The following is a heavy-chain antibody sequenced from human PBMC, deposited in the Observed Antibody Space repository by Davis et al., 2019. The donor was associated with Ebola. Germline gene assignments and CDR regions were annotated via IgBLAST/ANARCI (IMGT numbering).Heavy chain of an antibody. V-gene: IGHV5-51*01. Sequence: GESLKISCKGSGYSFTSYWIGWVRQMPGKGLEWMGIIYPGDSDTRYSPSFQGQVTISADKSISTAYLQWSSLKASDTAMYYCARLLSGSFRIRYYYGMDVWGQGTTVTVSS. CDR2: IYPGDSDT. CDR3: ARLLSGSFRIRYYYGMDV. D-gene: IGHD3-16*02. J-gene: IGHJ6*02. CDR1: GYSFTSYW.